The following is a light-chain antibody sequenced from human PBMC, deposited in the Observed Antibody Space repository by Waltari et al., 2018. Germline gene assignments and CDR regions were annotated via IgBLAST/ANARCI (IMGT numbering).Light chain of an antibody. Sequence: QSALTQPRPVSGSPGQSVTISGTGTSSEVGANNFASWYQHHPDKAPKLIIYDIKKRPSGVPDRFSGSKSGNTASLTISGLQAEDEADYYCCSCVGRNIYWVFGGGTKLTVL. CDR3: CSCVGRNIYWV. CDR2: DIK. J-gene: IGLJ3*02. CDR1: SSEVGANNF. V-gene: IGLV2-11*01.